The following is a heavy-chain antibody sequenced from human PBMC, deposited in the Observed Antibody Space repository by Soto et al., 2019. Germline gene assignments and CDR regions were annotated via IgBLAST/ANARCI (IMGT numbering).Heavy chain of an antibody. CDR2: INPNTGKP. CDR1: GYNSNRHS. Sequence: QVQLVQSGSESMQPGASVKVSCKGSGYNSNRHSINWLRQAPGQGLEWMGWINPNTGKPTYEQGFTGRFVFSVDTSVSTVYLQIFSLKADDSAVYYCARDRASGSFDYRGQGTLVTVS. CDR3: ARDRASGSFDY. J-gene: IGHJ4*02. V-gene: IGHV7-4-1*01. D-gene: IGHD1-26*01.